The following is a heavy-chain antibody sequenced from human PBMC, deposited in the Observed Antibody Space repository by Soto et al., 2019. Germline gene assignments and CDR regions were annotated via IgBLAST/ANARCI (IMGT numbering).Heavy chain of an antibody. D-gene: IGHD5-18*01. CDR1: GFTFSSYG. Sequence: LRLSCAASGFTFSSYGMHWVRQAPGKGLEWVAVISYDGSNKYYADSVKGRFTISRDNSKNTLYLQMNSLRAEDTAVYYCAKDSDTAMTLWGQGTLVTVSS. CDR2: ISYDGSNK. V-gene: IGHV3-30*18. J-gene: IGHJ4*02. CDR3: AKDSDTAMTL.